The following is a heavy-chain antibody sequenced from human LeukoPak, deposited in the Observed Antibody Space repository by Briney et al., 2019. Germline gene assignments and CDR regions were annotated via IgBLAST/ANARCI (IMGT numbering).Heavy chain of an antibody. CDR3: ARVSGPAFDI. Sequence: SLXXXCAASGFTFSSYWMSWVRQAPGKGLEWVANIKQDGSEKYYVDSVKGRFTISRDNAKNSLYLQMNSLRAEDTAVYYCARVSGPAFDIWGQGTMVTVSS. CDR1: GFTFSSYW. J-gene: IGHJ3*02. D-gene: IGHD6-25*01. V-gene: IGHV3-7*01. CDR2: IKQDGSEK.